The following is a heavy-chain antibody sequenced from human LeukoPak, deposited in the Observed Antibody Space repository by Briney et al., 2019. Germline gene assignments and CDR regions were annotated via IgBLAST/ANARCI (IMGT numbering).Heavy chain of an antibody. CDR3: ARDFESGAFDI. V-gene: IGHV3-48*01. J-gene: IGHJ3*02. D-gene: IGHD3-9*01. Sequence: GGSLRLSCAASGFTFSSYSMNWVRQAPGKGLEWVSYISSSSNTIYYADSVKGRFTISRDNSKNTLYLQMNSLRAEDTAVYYCARDFESGAFDIWGQGTMVTVSS. CDR1: GFTFSSYS. CDR2: ISSSSNTI.